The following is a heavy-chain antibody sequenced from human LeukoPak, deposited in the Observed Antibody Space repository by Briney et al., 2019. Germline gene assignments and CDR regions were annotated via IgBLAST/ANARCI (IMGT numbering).Heavy chain of an antibody. CDR1: GFTFSSYW. J-gene: IGHJ4*02. V-gene: IGHV3-74*01. D-gene: IGHD4-17*01. Sequence: PGGSLRLSCAASGFTFSSYWMHWVRQTPGKGRVWVSLINTDGSSTAYADSVRGRFTISRDNAKNTLYLQMNSLRAEDTAVYYCAGGDGDYADYWGQGTLVTVSS. CDR2: INTDGSST. CDR3: AGGDGDYADY.